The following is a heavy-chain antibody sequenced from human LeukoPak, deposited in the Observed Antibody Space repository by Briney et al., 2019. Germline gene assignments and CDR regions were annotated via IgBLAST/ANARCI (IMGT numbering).Heavy chain of an antibody. CDR3: AKSPSPTVVTYFDY. V-gene: IGHV3-23*01. CDR1: GFTFSSYA. D-gene: IGHD4-23*01. CDR2: ISGSGASK. Sequence: AGGSLRLSCAASGFTFSSYAMSWVRHAPGKGLEWVSAISGSGASKYYADSVKGRFTISRDNSKNTLYLPMNSLRAQDTAVYYCAKSPSPTVVTYFDYWGQGTLVTVSS. J-gene: IGHJ4*02.